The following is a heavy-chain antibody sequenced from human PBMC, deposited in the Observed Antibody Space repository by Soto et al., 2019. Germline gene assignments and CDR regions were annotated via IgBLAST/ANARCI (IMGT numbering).Heavy chain of an antibody. CDR2: ISGSGGST. CDR3: ARQVVVVTAAIDY. V-gene: IGHV3-23*01. CDR1: GFTFSSYA. D-gene: IGHD2-21*02. J-gene: IGHJ4*02. Sequence: GGSLRLSCAASGFTFSSYAMSWVRQAPGKGLEWVSAISGSGGSTYYADSVKGRFTISRDNSKNTLYLQMNSLRAEDTAVYYCARQVVVVTAAIDYWGQGTLVTVSS.